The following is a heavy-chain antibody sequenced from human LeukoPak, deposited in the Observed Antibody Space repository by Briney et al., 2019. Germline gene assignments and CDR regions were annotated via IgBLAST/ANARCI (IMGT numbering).Heavy chain of an antibody. CDR3: ARDAYYFDSSGYSPFDY. Sequence: SETLSLTCTVSGGSISSYYWSWIRQPAGKGLEWIGRIYTSGSTNYNPSLKSRVTMSVDTSKNQFSLKLSSVTAADTAVYYCARDAYYFDSSGYSPFDYWGQGTLVTVSS. CDR1: GGSISSYY. CDR2: IYTSGST. D-gene: IGHD3-22*01. J-gene: IGHJ4*02. V-gene: IGHV4-4*07.